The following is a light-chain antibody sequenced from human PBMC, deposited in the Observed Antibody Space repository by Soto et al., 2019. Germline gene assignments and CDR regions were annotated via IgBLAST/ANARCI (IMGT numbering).Light chain of an antibody. V-gene: IGKV3-11*01. CDR2: DAS. CDR3: QQRSKWPPIT. Sequence: IVLTQSAGTQSLSPEERATLSCTARQSVSNNYLAWYQQKPGQAPRILIYDASNRATGMPARFSGGGSGTDFTLTIDNLEPEDFAIYYCQQRSKWPPITFGQGTRLEIK. J-gene: IGKJ5*01. CDR1: QSVSNNY.